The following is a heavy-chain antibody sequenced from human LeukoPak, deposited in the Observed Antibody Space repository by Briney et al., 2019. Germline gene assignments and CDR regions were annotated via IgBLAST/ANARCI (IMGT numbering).Heavy chain of an antibody. CDR1: GSTLTELS. D-gene: IGHD3-10*01. CDR2: FDPEDGET. V-gene: IGHV1-24*01. J-gene: IGHJ6*02. Sequence: GASVKVSCKVSGSTLTELSMHWVRQAPGKGLEWMGGFDPEDGETIYAQKIQGRVTMTEDTSTDTAYMELSSLRSEDTAVYYCATVAKHYYGSGSKDFYYYAMDVWGQGTTVTVSS. CDR3: ATVAKHYYGSGSKDFYYYAMDV.